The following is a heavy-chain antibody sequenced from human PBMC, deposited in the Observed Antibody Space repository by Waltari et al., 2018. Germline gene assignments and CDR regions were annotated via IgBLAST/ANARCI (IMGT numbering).Heavy chain of an antibody. Sequence: QLQLQESGPGLVKPSETLSLTCTVSGGSISSSSYYWGWIRQPPGKGLEWIGRIYYSGSTYYNPSLKSRVTISVDTSKNQFSLKLSSVTAADTAVYYCARGWELLPLDYWGQGTLVTVSS. CDR3: ARGWELLPLDY. D-gene: IGHD1-26*01. J-gene: IGHJ4*02. CDR2: IYYSGST. V-gene: IGHV4-39*07. CDR1: GGSISSSSYY.